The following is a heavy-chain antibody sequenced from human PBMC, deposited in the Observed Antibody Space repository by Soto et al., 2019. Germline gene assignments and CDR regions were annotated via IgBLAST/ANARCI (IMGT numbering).Heavy chain of an antibody. CDR2: IYYSGST. J-gene: IGHJ4*02. CDR1: GGSISSYY. V-gene: IGHV4-59*01. D-gene: IGHD3-10*01. Sequence: PSETLSLTCTVSGGSISSYYWSWIRQPPGKGLEWIGYIYYSGSTNYNPSLKSRVTISVDTSKNQFSLKLSSVTAADTAVYYCARERYYYGSSVADYWGQGTLVTVSS. CDR3: ARERYYYGSSVADY.